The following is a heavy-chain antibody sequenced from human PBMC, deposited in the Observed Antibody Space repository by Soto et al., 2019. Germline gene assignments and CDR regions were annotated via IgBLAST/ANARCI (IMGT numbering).Heavy chain of an antibody. CDR2: IYPGYSDT. CDR1: VYRFSAYW. V-gene: IGHV5-51*01. Sequence: XESLKISCKASVYRFSAYWVGWVRDRPGKGPEWVAIIYPGYSDTREKPAFQGHVTISAEKSSNTVHLQWRSLKASDTAIYYCARLGGIVDTGTWIHWGQGPPVTVS. CDR3: ARLGGIVDTGTWIH. D-gene: IGHD1-26*01. J-gene: IGHJ4*02.